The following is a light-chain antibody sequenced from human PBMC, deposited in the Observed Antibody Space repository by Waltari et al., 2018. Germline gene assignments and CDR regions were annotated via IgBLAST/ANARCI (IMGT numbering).Light chain of an antibody. Sequence: QSALTQPASMSGSPGQSITISCTGTSSDVEGFNFVSWYQQYPGKAPKLIIYDVANRPSGVSHRFSGSRSDNTGSLTISGLQAEDEADYYCSSYTSVNTRFGGGTKLTVL. CDR3: SSYTSVNTR. J-gene: IGLJ2*01. V-gene: IGLV2-14*03. CDR1: SSDVEGFNF. CDR2: DVA.